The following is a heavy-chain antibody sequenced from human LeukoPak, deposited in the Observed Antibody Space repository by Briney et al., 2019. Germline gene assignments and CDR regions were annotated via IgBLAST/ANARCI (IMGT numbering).Heavy chain of an antibody. CDR1: GYTFTGYY. Sequence: VASVKVSCKASGYTFTGYYMHWVRQAPGQGLEWMGWINPNSGGTNYAQKFQGRVTMTRDTSISTAYMELSRLRSDDTAVYYCAREGYDYIWGSYRSDAFDIWGQGTVVTVS. D-gene: IGHD3-16*02. V-gene: IGHV1-2*02. CDR2: INPNSGGT. CDR3: AREGYDYIWGSYRSDAFDI. J-gene: IGHJ3*02.